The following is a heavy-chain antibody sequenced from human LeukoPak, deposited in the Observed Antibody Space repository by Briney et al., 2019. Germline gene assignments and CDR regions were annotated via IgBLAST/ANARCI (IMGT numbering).Heavy chain of an antibody. D-gene: IGHD2-2*01. CDR1: GFTFINAW. CDR3: TTQYCSSTTCLYPFDY. J-gene: IGHJ4*02. Sequence: GGSLRLSCAASGFTFINAWMSRVRQAPGKGLEWVGHIKRKTEAGTTDYAAPVKGRFTISRDDSKNTLYLQMNSLKTEDTAMYYCTTQYCSSTTCLYPFDYWGQGTLVTVSS. CDR2: IKRKTEAGTT. V-gene: IGHV3-15*01.